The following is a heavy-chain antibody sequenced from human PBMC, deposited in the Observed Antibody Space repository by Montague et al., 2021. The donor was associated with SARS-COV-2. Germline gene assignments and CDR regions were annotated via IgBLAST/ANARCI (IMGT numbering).Heavy chain of an antibody. V-gene: IGHV3-48*03. Sequence: SLRLSCAASGFTFSSYEMNWVRQAPGKGLEWVSYISSSGSTIYYADSVKGRFTISRDNAKNSLYLQMNSLRAEDTAVYYCARDPGSWFGVVTQFDYWGQGTLVTVSS. CDR1: GFTFSSYE. J-gene: IGHJ4*02. CDR3: ARDPGSWFGVVTQFDY. D-gene: IGHD3-3*01. CDR2: ISSSGSTI.